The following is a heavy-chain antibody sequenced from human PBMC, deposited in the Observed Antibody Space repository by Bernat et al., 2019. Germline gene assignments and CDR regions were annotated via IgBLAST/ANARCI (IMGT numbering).Heavy chain of an antibody. V-gene: IGHV3-7*01. CDR1: GFTFTDYW. Sequence: VQLVESGGGLVQPGGSLRLSCAASGFTFTDYWMSWVRQAPGKGLEWVASIKQDGSEKYYVDSVKGRFTISRDRFKDSLYLRMNNLRPEDAGIYYCARFWSGYSYYFDYWGQGTLVTVSS. CDR3: ARFWSGYSYYFDY. CDR2: IKQDGSEK. J-gene: IGHJ4*02. D-gene: IGHD3-3*01.